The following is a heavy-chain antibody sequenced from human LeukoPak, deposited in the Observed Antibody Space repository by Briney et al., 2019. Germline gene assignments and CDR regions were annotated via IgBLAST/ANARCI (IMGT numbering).Heavy chain of an antibody. J-gene: IGHJ5*02. Sequence: PGGSLRLSCAASGFTVSSNYMSWVRQAPGKGLEWVSVIYSGGSTYYADSVKGRFTISRDNSKNTLYLQMNSLRAEDTAVYYRARDPGVAYCGGDCYLSWGQGTLVTVSS. CDR3: ARDPGVAYCGGDCYLS. V-gene: IGHV3-66*01. CDR1: GFTVSSNY. CDR2: IYSGGST. D-gene: IGHD2-21*02.